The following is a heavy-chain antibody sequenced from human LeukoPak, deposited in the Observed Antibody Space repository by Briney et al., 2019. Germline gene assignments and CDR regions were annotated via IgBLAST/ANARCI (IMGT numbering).Heavy chain of an antibody. J-gene: IGHJ4*02. D-gene: IGHD6-13*01. CDR2: IYYSGST. CDR3: ASDQSSSSWYGYFDY. V-gene: IGHV4-61*01. CDR1: GGSISSSSYY. Sequence: PSETLSLTCTVSGGSISSSSYYWSWIRQPPGKGLEWIGYIYYSGSTNYNPSLKSRVTISVDTSKNQFSLKLSSVTAADTAVYYCASDQSSSSWYGYFDYWGQGTLVTVSS.